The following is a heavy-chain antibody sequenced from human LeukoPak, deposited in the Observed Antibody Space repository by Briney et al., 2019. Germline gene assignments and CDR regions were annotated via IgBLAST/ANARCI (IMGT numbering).Heavy chain of an antibody. CDR3: AVLDSGYDDDY. D-gene: IGHD5-12*01. CDR1: GYTFTSYA. CDR2: INTNTGNP. Sequence: ASVKVSCKASGYTFTSYAMNWARQAPGQGLEWMGWINTNTGNPTYAQGFTGRFVFSLDTSVSTAYLQISSLKAEDTAVYYCAVLDSGYDDDYWARGTLVTVPS. J-gene: IGHJ4*02. V-gene: IGHV7-4-1*02.